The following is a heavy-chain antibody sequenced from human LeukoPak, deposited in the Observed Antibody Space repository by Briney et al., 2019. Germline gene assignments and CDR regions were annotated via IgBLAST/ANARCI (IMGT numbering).Heavy chain of an antibody. CDR2: INGDGSTT. D-gene: IGHD6-19*01. CDR1: GFTLSGYW. Sequence: GGSLRLSCAASGFTLSGYWMHWVRQPPGKGLVWVSRINGDGSTTSYADSVKGRFTISRDNAKNTLYLQMNSLRAEDTAVYYCARQFSSGWYYFDYWGQGTLVTVSS. V-gene: IGHV3-74*01. J-gene: IGHJ4*02. CDR3: ARQFSSGWYYFDY.